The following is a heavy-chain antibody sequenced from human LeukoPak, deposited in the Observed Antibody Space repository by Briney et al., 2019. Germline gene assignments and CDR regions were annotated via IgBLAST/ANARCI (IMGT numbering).Heavy chain of an antibody. V-gene: IGHV1-18*01. CDR2: ISAENANT. CDR1: GYTFSFYG. Sequence: ASVKVSCKASGYTFSFYGISWVRQAPGQGLEWMGWISAENANTNYAQRLQGRVTMTTDTSTSTAYLELRSLRSDDTAIYYCARPWRKGYYYGMDVWGQGTTVTVSS. J-gene: IGHJ6*02. CDR3: ARPWRKGYYYGMDV.